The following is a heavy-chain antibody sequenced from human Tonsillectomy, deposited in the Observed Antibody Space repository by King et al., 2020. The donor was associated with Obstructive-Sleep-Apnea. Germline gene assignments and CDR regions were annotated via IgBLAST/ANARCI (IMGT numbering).Heavy chain of an antibody. CDR2: VYHSGNT. CDR1: GYAINSGYA. CDR3: AREGYGP. Sequence: VQLQESGPGLVKPSETLSLTCTVSGYAINSGYACGWIRQPPGKGLEWIGRVYHSGNTYYNPSLKSRVTISVHPSQNQFSLRLFSVTAADTAVYYCAREGYGPWGQGALVTVSS. J-gene: IGHJ5*02. D-gene: IGHD5-12*01. V-gene: IGHV4-38-2*02.